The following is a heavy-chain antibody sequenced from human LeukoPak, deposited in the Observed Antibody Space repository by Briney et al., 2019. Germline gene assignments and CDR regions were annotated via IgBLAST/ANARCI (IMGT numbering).Heavy chain of an antibody. D-gene: IGHD7-27*01. J-gene: IGHJ4*02. Sequence: GALRLSCAASGFTFSSYGMSWVRQAPGKGLEWVSAISGSGGSTYYADSVQGRFTISRDNSKNTLYLQMNSLRAEDTAVYYCARDGDWGRYDHWGQGTLVTVSS. CDR1: GFTFSSYG. CDR2: ISGSGGST. CDR3: ARDGDWGRYDH. V-gene: IGHV3-23*01.